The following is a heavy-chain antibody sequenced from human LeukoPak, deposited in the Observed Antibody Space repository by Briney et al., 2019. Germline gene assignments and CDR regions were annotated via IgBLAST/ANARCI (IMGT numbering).Heavy chain of an antibody. V-gene: IGHV3-23*01. CDR1: GFTFSSYA. J-gene: IGHJ4*02. CDR2: ISGSGGST. CDR3: AKGMFVGSYYRGFDY. D-gene: IGHD1-26*01. Sequence: PGGSLRLSCAASGFTFSSYAMSWVRQAPGKGLEWVSAISGSGGSTYYADSVKGRFTISRDNSKNTLYLQMNSLRAEDTAVYYCAKGMFVGSYYRGFDYWGQGTLVTVSS.